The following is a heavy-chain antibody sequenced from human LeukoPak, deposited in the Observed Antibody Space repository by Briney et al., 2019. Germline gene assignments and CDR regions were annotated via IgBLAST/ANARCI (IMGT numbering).Heavy chain of an antibody. CDR1: GYTFTGYY. V-gene: IGHV1-2*06. Sequence: ASVKVSCKASGYTFTGYYMHWVRQAPGQGLEWMGRINPNSGGTNYAQKFQGRVTMARDTSISTAYMELSRLRSDDTAVYYCVRSSSWYGDDYWGQGTLVTVSS. J-gene: IGHJ4*02. CDR3: VRSSSWYGDDY. CDR2: INPNSGGT. D-gene: IGHD6-13*01.